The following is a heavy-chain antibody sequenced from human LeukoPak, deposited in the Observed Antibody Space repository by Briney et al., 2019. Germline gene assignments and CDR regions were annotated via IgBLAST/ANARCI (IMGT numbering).Heavy chain of an antibody. CDR3: AREYCSSTSCFDYFDY. CDR1: GYTFTGYY. CDR2: INPNSGGT. Sequence: ASVKVSCKASGYTFTGYYMHWVRQAPGQGLEWMGWINPNSGGTNYAQKFQGWVTMTRDTSISTAYMELSRLRSDDTAVYYCAREYCSSTSCFDYFDYRGQGTLVTVSS. D-gene: IGHD2-2*01. J-gene: IGHJ4*02. V-gene: IGHV1-2*04.